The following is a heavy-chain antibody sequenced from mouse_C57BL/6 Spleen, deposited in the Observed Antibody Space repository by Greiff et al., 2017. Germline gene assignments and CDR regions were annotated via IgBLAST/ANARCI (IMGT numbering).Heavy chain of an antibody. CDR3: ARTREFSGDFDY. Sequence: QVQLQQPGAELVKPGASVKLSCKASVYTFTSYWMHWVKQRPGQGLEWIGMIHPNSGSTNYNEKFKSKATLTVDKSSSTAYMQLSSLTSEDSAVYYCARTREFSGDFDYWGQGTTLTVSS. D-gene: IGHD6-2*01. V-gene: IGHV1-64*01. CDR2: IHPNSGST. CDR1: VYTFTSYW. J-gene: IGHJ2*01.